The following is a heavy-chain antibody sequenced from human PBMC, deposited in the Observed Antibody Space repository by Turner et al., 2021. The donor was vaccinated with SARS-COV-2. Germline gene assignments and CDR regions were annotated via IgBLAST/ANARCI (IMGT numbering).Heavy chain of an antibody. Sequence: EVQLVESGGGLIQPGGSLRLSCSASGFTVSSNYMSWVRQAPGKGLEWVSVIYSGGSTFYADSVKGRFTISRDNSKNTLYLQMNSLRAEDTAVYYCARDLGGLRFDYWGQGTLVTVSS. CDR3: ARDLGGLRFDY. CDR2: IYSGGST. V-gene: IGHV3-53*01. J-gene: IGHJ4*02. CDR1: GFTVSSNY. D-gene: IGHD2-15*01.